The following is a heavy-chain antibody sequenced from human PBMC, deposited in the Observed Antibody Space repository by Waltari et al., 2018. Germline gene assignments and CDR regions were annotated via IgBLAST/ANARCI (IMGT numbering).Heavy chain of an antibody. J-gene: IGHJ6*02. Sequence: QVQLVQSGAEVKKPGSSVKVSCKASGGTFSSYAISWVRQAPGQGLEWMGRIIPSLGIANNGQKFQGRVTITADKSTSTADMELSSLRSEDTAVYYCARVGYGEDTGDYYYYGMDVWGQGTTVTVSS. CDR2: IIPSLGIA. D-gene: IGHD4-17*01. CDR1: GGTFSSYA. CDR3: ARVGYGEDTGDYYYYGMDV. V-gene: IGHV1-69*04.